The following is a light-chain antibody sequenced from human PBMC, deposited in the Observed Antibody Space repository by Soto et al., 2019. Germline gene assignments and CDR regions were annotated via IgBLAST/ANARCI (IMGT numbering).Light chain of an antibody. V-gene: IGKV1-27*01. CDR1: QGIQNY. Sequence: DIQMTQSPSSLSASVGDRVTITCRATQGIQNYLAWYQQRPGQVPRVLIYHASTLQSGVPSRFGGSGSGADFTLTISSLQPEDVATYYCQNYYSAVFTFGPGTKVDIK. J-gene: IGKJ3*01. CDR2: HAS. CDR3: QNYYSAVFT.